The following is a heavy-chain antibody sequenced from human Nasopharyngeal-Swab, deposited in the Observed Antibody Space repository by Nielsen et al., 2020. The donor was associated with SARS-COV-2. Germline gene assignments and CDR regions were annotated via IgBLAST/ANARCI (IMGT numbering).Heavy chain of an antibody. Sequence: GGSLRLSCAASGFTFSSYDMHWVRQVTVKGLEWVSSIGTEGDAHYPDSVKGRFTISRDNAKNSLYLQMNSLREEDTAVYYCARNLASRSSSWCFDYWGQGTLVTVSS. V-gene: IGHV3-13*01. CDR3: ARNLASRSSSWCFDY. CDR2: IGTEGDA. D-gene: IGHD6-13*01. CDR1: GFTFSSYD. J-gene: IGHJ4*02.